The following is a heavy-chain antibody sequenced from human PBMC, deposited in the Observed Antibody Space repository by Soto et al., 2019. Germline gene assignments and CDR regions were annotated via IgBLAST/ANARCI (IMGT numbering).Heavy chain of an antibody. CDR1: GFTFSSYG. Sequence: GGSLRLSCAASGFTFSSYGMHWVRQAPGKGLEWVAVIWYDGSSKYYADSVKGRFTISRDNSKNTLYLQMNSLRAEDTDVYYCDRDGEWELPFDYWGQGTLVTVSS. CDR2: IWYDGSSK. CDR3: DRDGEWELPFDY. V-gene: IGHV3-33*01. J-gene: IGHJ4*02. D-gene: IGHD1-26*01.